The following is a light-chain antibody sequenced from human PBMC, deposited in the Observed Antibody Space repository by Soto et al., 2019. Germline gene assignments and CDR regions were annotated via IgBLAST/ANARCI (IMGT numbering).Light chain of an antibody. CDR1: QSVSSSY. CDR2: GAS. Sequence: EIVLTQSPGTLSLSPGERATLSCRASQSVSSSYLAWYQQKPGQAPRLLIYGASTRATGISARFSGSGSGTEFTLTISSLQSEDFTVYYCQQYNKWPLFTFGPGTRVDFK. CDR3: QQYNKWPLFT. V-gene: IGKV3-15*01. J-gene: IGKJ3*01.